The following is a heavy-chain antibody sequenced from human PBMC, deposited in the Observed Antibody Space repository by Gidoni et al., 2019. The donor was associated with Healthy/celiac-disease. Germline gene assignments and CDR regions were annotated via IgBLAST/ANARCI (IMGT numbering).Heavy chain of an antibody. J-gene: IGHJ6*02. D-gene: IGHD3-22*01. Sequence: QVQLQESGPGLVKPSQTLSLTCTVSGGSISSGAYYWSWIRQHPGKGLEWIGYIYYSGSTYYNPSLKSRVTISVDTSKNQFSLKLSSVTAADTAVYYCARGEGPPGDSSGYYPGMDVWGQGTTVTVSS. CDR2: IYYSGST. CDR1: GGSISSGAYY. CDR3: ARGEGPPGDSSGYYPGMDV. V-gene: IGHV4-31*03.